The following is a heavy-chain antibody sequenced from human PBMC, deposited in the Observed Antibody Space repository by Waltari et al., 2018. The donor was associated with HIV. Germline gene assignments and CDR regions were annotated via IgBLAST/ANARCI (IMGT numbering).Heavy chain of an antibody. Sequence: QLHLQESGPGLVKPSETLSLTCTVSGGSISSGTSYWGWIRQPPGKGLEWIGNIYYRGTTYYNPSLKSRVTISVDTSKNQFSLKLSSVTAADTAVYYCARQPTTWEAFDIWGQGTMVTVSS. CDR3: ARQPTTWEAFDI. D-gene: IGHD1-26*01. CDR2: IYYRGTT. V-gene: IGHV4-39*01. CDR1: GGSISSGTSY. J-gene: IGHJ3*02.